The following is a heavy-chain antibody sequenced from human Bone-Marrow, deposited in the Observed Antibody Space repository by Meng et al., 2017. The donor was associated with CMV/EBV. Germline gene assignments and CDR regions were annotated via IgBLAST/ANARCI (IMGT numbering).Heavy chain of an antibody. Sequence: SETLSLTCTVSGGSISSSSYYWGWIRQPPGKGLEWIGSIYYSGSTYYNPSLMSRVTISVDTSKNQFSLKLSSVTAADTAVYYCARGLVAVIGFFDYWGQGTLVTVSS. CDR3: ARGLVAVIGFFDY. D-gene: IGHD3-22*01. V-gene: IGHV4-39*07. J-gene: IGHJ4*02. CDR2: IYYSGST. CDR1: GGSISSSSYY.